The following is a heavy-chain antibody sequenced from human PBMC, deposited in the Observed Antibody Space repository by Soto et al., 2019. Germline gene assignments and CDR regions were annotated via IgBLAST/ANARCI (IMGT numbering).Heavy chain of an antibody. CDR2: IIAFSDIV. CDR1: GGTFGIYA. CDR3: ARSLYSSSWFHSGNSYYYYGMDV. Sequence: QVQLVQSGAEVKKPGSSVKVSCKASGGTFGIYAITWVRQAPGQGLEWMGGIIAFSDIVNYTQKLQGRVTINADESTNTAYMDLSRLRSEDTAVYYCARSLYSSSWFHSGNSYYYYGMDVWGQGTTVTVSS. D-gene: IGHD6-13*01. V-gene: IGHV1-69*12. J-gene: IGHJ6*02.